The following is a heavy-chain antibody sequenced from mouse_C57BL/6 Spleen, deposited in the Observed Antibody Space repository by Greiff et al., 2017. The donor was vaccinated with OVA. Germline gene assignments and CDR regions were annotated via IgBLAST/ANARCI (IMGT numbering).Heavy chain of an antibody. CDR2: IDPSDSYT. CDR3: ARITTVVPVDY. V-gene: IGHV1-69*01. D-gene: IGHD1-1*01. J-gene: IGHJ2*01. Sequence: QVQLQQPGAELVMPGASVKLSCKASGYTFTSYWMHWVKQRPGQGLEWIGEIDPSDSYTNYNQKFKGKSTLTVDKSSSTAYMQLSSLTSEDSAVYYCARITTVVPVDYWGQGTTLTVSS. CDR1: GYTFTSYW.